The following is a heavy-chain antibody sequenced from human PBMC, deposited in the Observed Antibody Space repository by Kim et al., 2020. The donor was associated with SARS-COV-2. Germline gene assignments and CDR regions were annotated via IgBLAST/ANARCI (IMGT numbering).Heavy chain of an antibody. CDR2: IYYSGST. CDR3: ARHVSVVGGDY. D-gene: IGHD3-10*01. CDR1: GGSISSSSYY. V-gene: IGHV4-39*01. J-gene: IGHJ4*02. Sequence: SETLSLTCTVSGGSISSSSYYWGWIRQPPGKGLEWIGSIYYSGSTYYNPSLKSRVTISVDTSKNQFSLKLSSVTAADTAVYYCARHVSVVGGDYWGQGTLVTVSS.